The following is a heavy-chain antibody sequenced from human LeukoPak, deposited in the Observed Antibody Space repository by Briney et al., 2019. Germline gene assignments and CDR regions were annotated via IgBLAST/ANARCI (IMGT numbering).Heavy chain of an antibody. Sequence: GGSLRLSCAASGFTFSNYAMTWVRQAPGRGLEWVSGISGDSVSTYYADSVKGRFTISRDNSKNTLYLQMDSLRGEDTAIYYCAKVPYSDYGSGRPPFMDVWGQGTTVAVSS. J-gene: IGHJ6*02. V-gene: IGHV3-23*01. CDR1: GFTFSNYA. CDR2: ISGDSVST. CDR3: AKVPYSDYGSGRPPFMDV. D-gene: IGHD3-10*01.